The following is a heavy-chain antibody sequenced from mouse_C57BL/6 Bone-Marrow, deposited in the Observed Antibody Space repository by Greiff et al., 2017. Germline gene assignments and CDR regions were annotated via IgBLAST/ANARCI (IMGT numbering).Heavy chain of an antibody. CDR1: GYAFSSSW. J-gene: IGHJ2*01. V-gene: IGHV1-82*01. Sequence: VQLQESGPELVKPGASVKISCKASGYAFSSSWMNWVKQRPGKGLEWIGRIYPGDGDTTYNGKFKGKATLTADKSSSTAYMQLSSLTSEDSAVYFCARRGPYSNYRDYWGQGTTLTVSS. CDR3: ARRGPYSNYRDY. D-gene: IGHD2-5*01. CDR2: IYPGDGDT.